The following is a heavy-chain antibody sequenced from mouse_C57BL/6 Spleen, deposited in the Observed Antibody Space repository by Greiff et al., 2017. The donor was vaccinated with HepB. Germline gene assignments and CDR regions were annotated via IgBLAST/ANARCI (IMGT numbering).Heavy chain of an antibody. CDR1: GYTFTSYW. CDR2: IDPSDSYT. D-gene: IGHD1-1*01. J-gene: IGHJ2*01. CDR3: AHLLRYFDY. V-gene: IGHV1-50*01. Sequence: VQLQQSGAELVKPGASVKLSCKASGYTFTSYWMQWVKQRPGQGLEWIGEIDPSDSYTNYNQKFKGKATLTVDTSSSTAYMQLSSLTSEDSAVYYCAHLLRYFDYWGQGTTLTVSS.